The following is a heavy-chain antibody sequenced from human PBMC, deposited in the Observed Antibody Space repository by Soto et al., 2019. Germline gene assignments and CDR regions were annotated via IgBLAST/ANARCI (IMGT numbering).Heavy chain of an antibody. J-gene: IGHJ3*01. Sequence: SETLSLTCTVSGGSISSYYWSWIRQPPGKGLEWIGYIYYSGSTNYNPSLKSRVTISVDTSKNQFSLRLSSVTAADTAMYFCARADDLNTIRGVMANAFDVWGQGTKVTVSS. CDR2: IYYSGST. V-gene: IGHV4-59*01. D-gene: IGHD3-16*01. CDR1: GGSISSYY. CDR3: ARADDLNTIRGVMANAFDV.